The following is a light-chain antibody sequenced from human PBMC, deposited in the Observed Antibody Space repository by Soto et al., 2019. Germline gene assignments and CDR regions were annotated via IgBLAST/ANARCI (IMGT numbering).Light chain of an antibody. J-gene: IGKJ3*01. CDR2: WAS. CDR1: QSLLHSSDNRNY. V-gene: IGKV4-1*01. Sequence: EIVMAQFPETLAVSVGERATIKCRSSQSLLHSSDNRNYLTWYQQKPGQPPKLLIYWASTRHSGVPDRFSGSGSGTDFTLTINSLQAEDVAVYYCHQYNSWPRGTFGPGTKVEIK. CDR3: HQYNSWPRGT.